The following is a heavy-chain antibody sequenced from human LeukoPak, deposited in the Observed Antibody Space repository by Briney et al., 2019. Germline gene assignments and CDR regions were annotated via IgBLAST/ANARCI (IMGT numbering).Heavy chain of an antibody. J-gene: IGHJ6*02. Sequence: GGSLRLSCAASGFTFSSYSMNWVRQAPGKGLEYVSAISGYGGSTYYADSVKGRFTISRDNSKNTLYLQMSSLRAEDTAVYYCVKGDCSGGSCYRYYGMDVWGQGTTVTVSS. CDR3: VKGDCSGGSCYRYYGMDV. V-gene: IGHV3-64D*06. CDR1: GFTFSSYS. CDR2: ISGYGGST. D-gene: IGHD2-15*01.